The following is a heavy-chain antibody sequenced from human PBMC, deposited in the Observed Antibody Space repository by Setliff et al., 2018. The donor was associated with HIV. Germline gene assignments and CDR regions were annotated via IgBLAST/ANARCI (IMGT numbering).Heavy chain of an antibody. J-gene: IGHJ4*02. D-gene: IGHD3-22*01. Sequence: PGGSLRLSCATSGFTFSDYYMSWIRQAPGKGLEWLSFINSMSSYTNYADSVKGRFTISRDNAKKLVYLQMNSLRAEDTAIYYCARDRASSGYYARFDHWGQGTLVTVSS. CDR2: INSMSSYT. CDR1: GFTFSDYY. V-gene: IGHV3-11*06. CDR3: ARDRASSGYYARFDH.